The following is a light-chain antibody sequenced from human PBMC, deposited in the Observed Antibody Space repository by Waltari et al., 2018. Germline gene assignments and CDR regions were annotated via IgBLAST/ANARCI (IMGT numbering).Light chain of an antibody. J-gene: IGKJ4*01. CDR3: QQYYGTPLT. CDR2: WAS. Sequence: DIVMTQSPDSLAVSLGERATINCKSSQSVLYSSDNKNYLSWYQQKPGPPPKVLIYWASTRESGVPDRFSGSGSGTDFTLTISSLQAEDVAVYYCQQYYGTPLTFGGGTKVEIK. CDR1: QSVLYSSDNKNY. V-gene: IGKV4-1*01.